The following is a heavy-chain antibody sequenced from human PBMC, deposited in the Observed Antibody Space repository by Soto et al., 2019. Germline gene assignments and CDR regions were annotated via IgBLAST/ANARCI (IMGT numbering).Heavy chain of an antibody. J-gene: IGHJ6*02. V-gene: IGHV4-39*07. CDR1: GGSISNSNYY. CDR2: LHSSGGT. CDR3: AKNNDYAIDA. D-gene: IGHD1-20*01. Sequence: SETLSLTCTVSGGSISNSNYYWGWIRQPPGKGLEWIGSLHSSGGTYSNPSLKSRVTISIDTSKNQFSLTLSSVTAADTAVYYCAKNNDYAIDAWGQGTTVTVSS.